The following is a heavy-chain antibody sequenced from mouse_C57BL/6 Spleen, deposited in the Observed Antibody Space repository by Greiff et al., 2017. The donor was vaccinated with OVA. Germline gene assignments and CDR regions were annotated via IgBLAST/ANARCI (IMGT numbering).Heavy chain of an antibody. V-gene: IGHV1-39*01. CDR3: ARGGNYPIYYAMDY. CDR1: GYSFTDYN. D-gene: IGHD2-1*01. Sequence: QLQESGPELVKPGASVKISCKASGYSFTDYNMNWVKQSNGKSLEWIGVINPNYGTTSYNQKFKGKATLTVDQSSSTAYMQLNSLTSEDSAVYYCARGGNYPIYYAMDYWGQGTSVTVSS. J-gene: IGHJ4*01. CDR2: INPNYGTT.